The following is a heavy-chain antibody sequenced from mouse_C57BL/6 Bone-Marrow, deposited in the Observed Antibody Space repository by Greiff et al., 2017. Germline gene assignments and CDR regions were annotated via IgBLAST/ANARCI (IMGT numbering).Heavy chain of an antibody. CDR1: GYTFTSYW. V-gene: IGHV1-55*01. D-gene: IGHD1-1*01. CDR2: IYPGSGST. Sequence: QVQLQQPGAELVKPGASVKMSCKASGYTFTSYWITWVKQRPGHGLAWIGDIYPGSGSTNYNEKFKSKATLTVDTSSSTAYMQLSSLTSEDSAVYYWARGLLRVYWYCGVWGTGTTVTVSS. CDR3: ARGLLRVYWYCGV. J-gene: IGHJ1*03.